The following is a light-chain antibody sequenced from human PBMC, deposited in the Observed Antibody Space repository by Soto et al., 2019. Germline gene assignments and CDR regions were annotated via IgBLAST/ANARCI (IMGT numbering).Light chain of an antibody. CDR3: CSYAGSDTYV. CDR2: DVT. CDR1: SSVVGSYDL. J-gene: IGLJ1*01. Sequence: ALTQPASVSGSPGQSITISCTGTSSVVGSYDLVSWYQQHPGKAPKLVISDVTKRPSGVSNRFSGSKSGNTASLTISGLQAEDEADYYCCSYAGSDTYVFGTGTKVTVL. V-gene: IGLV2-23*02.